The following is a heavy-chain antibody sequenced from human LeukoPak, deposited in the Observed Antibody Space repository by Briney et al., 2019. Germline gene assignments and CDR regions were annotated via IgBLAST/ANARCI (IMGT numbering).Heavy chain of an antibody. CDR2: MNPNSGNT. V-gene: IGHV1-8*02. CDR1: GYTFTSYD. J-gene: IGHJ4*02. Sequence: ASVKVSCKASGYTFTSYDINWVRQATGQGLEWMGWMNPNSGNTGYAQKFQGRVTMTEDTSTDTAYMELSSLRSEDTAVYYCATGWYGNFDYWGQGTLVTVSS. D-gene: IGHD6-13*01. CDR3: ATGWYGNFDY.